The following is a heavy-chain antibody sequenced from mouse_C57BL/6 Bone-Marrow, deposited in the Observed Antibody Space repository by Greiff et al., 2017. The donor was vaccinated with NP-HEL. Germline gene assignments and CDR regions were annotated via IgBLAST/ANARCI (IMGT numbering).Heavy chain of an antibody. CDR1: GYAFSSSW. Sequence: QVGPELVKPGASVKISCKASGYAFSSSWMNWVKQRPGKGLEWIGRIYPGDGDTNYNGKFKGKATLTADKSSSTAYMQLSSLTSEDSAVYFCARSYYYGSDWYFDVWGTGTTVTVSS. D-gene: IGHD1-1*01. J-gene: IGHJ1*03. CDR2: IYPGDGDT. CDR3: ARSYYYGSDWYFDV. V-gene: IGHV1-82*01.